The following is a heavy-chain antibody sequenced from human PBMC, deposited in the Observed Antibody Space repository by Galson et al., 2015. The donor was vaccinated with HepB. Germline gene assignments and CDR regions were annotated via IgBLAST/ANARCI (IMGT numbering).Heavy chain of an antibody. Sequence: SVKVSCKASGYTFTGYYIHWVRQAPGKGPEWMAWIDPNSGGTNYSPRFQGRVTVTRDTSISTAYMEFGRLISDDTAVYYCARDMATGGYIWGTFDYWGQGALVTVSS. D-gene: IGHD2-8*02. CDR2: IDPNSGGT. CDR1: GYTFTGYY. J-gene: IGHJ4*02. V-gene: IGHV1-2*02. CDR3: ARDMATGGYIWGTFDY.